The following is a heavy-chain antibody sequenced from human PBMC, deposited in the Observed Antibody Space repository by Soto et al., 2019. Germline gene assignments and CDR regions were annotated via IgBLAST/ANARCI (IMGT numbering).Heavy chain of an antibody. J-gene: IGHJ6*02. CDR2: IWYDGSNK. CDR3: PTPYSSRTPRTPYYYYYGLNV. Sequence: GGSLRLSCAASGFTFSSYGMHWVRQAPGKGLEWVAVIWYDGSNKYYADSVKGRFTISRDNSQNTLYLEMNSLIAGDTAVYYCPTPYSSRTPRTPYYYYYGLNVWGQGTAVTVSS. V-gene: IGHV3-30*02. D-gene: IGHD2-2*01. CDR1: GFTFSSYG.